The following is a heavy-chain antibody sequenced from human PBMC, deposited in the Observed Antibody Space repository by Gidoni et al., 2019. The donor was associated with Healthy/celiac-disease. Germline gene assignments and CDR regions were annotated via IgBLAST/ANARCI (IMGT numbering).Heavy chain of an antibody. Sequence: EVQLVESGGGLVQPGRSLRLSCASSGFPFHDYAMHWARKAPGKCLEWVSGISWNSGSIGYADSVKGRFTISRDNAKNSLYLQMNSLRAEDTALYYCAKDLGGWLQVPLDYWGQGTLVTVSS. CDR2: ISWNSGSI. CDR1: GFPFHDYA. V-gene: IGHV3-9*01. CDR3: AKDLGGWLQVPLDY. D-gene: IGHD5-12*01. J-gene: IGHJ4*02.